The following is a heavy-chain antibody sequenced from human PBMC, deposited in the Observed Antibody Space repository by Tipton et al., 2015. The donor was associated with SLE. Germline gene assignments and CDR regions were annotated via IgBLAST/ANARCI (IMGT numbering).Heavy chain of an antibody. D-gene: IGHD5-12*01. CDR2: IYTTGST. Sequence: TLSLTCTVSGGSISSGSYYWCWIRQPAGKGLEWIGRIYTTGSTNYNPSLKSRVTISVDTSKNQLSLKLSSVTAAVTAVYYCARGGDIVATRGWYYMDVWGKGTTVTVS. CDR1: GGSISSGSYY. CDR3: ARGGDIVATRGWYYMDV. J-gene: IGHJ6*03. V-gene: IGHV4-61*02.